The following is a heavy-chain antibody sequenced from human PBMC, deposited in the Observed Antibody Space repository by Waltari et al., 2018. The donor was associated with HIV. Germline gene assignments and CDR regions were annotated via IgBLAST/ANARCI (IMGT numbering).Heavy chain of an antibody. CDR3: ARVGSSGWYEDEYYMDV. J-gene: IGHJ6*03. CDR1: GFTFRSFA. V-gene: IGHV3-30*01. D-gene: IGHD6-19*01. Sequence: QVQLVESGGGVGQPVRSLRLSCAASGFTFRSFAMPWVRQAPGEGLEWVALISYDGSNKYYANSVKGRFTISRDNSKDTLYVKINSLRAEDTAVYYCARVGSSGWYEDEYYMDVWGKGTTVTVSS. CDR2: ISYDGSNK.